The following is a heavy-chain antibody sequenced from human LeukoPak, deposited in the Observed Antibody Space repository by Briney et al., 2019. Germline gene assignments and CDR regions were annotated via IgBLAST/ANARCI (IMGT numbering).Heavy chain of an antibody. J-gene: IGHJ6*03. CDR3: ARVGRDSSSWYGDSYYYYYYMDV. Sequence: EASVKVSCKASGYTFTGYYMHWVRQAPGQGLEWMGWINPNSSGTNYAQKFQGRVTMTRDTSISTAYMELSRLRSDDTAVYYCARVGRDSSSWYGDSYYYYYYMDVWGKGTTVTVSS. D-gene: IGHD6-13*01. CDR2: INPNSSGT. V-gene: IGHV1-2*02. CDR1: GYTFTGYY.